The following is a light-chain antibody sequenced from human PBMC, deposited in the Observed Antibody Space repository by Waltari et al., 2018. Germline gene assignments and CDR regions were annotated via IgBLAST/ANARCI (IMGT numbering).Light chain of an antibody. V-gene: IGKV1-39*01. J-gene: IGKJ4*01. CDR3: QQSYTTPTGLT. CDR1: QTINYH. CDR2: AAS. Sequence: DIQMTQSPSSLSASVGDRVSITCRASQTINYHLNWYQQKPGKGPKLLIYAASSLETGVPSRFTGSGSGTDYTLTISGLQPEDFGTYYCQQSYTTPTGLTFAGGTKVEIK.